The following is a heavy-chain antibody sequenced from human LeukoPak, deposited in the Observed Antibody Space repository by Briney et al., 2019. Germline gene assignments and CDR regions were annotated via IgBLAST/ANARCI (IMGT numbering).Heavy chain of an antibody. Sequence: PSETLSLTCTVSGGSISTYYWNWMRQPPGKGLEWIGYLYNSGSTNYNPSLKSRLTISVDMSKNQLSLKLSSVTAADTAVYYCARGFDSKSTYFDYWGQGTLVTVSS. J-gene: IGHJ4*02. D-gene: IGHD5-12*01. CDR2: LYNSGST. V-gene: IGHV4-59*01. CDR1: GGSISTYY. CDR3: ARGFDSKSTYFDY.